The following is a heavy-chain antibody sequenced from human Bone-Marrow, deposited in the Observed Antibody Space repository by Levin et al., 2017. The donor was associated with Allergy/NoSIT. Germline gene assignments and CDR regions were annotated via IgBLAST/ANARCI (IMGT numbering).Heavy chain of an antibody. CDR3: ARSGPKSGTYYYDSSGYYPNPFDY. J-gene: IGHJ4*02. Sequence: ASVKVSCKASGYTFTSYDINWVRQATGQGLEWMGWMNPNSGNTGYAQKFQGRVTMTRNTSISTAYMELSSLRSEDTAVYYCARSGPKSGTYYYDSSGYYPNPFDYWGQGTLVTVSS. D-gene: IGHD3-22*01. CDR1: GYTFTSYD. V-gene: IGHV1-8*01. CDR2: MNPNSGNT.